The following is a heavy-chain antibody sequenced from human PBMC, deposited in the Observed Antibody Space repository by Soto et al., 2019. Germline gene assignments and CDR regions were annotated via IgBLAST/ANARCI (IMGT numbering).Heavy chain of an antibody. CDR2: IYTSGTP. CDR3: AREGASVLGMDI. CDR1: GGSIRSYY. D-gene: IGHD1-26*01. Sequence: KPSETLSLTCTVSGGSIRSYYWSWIRQPAGKPLEWLGRIYTSGTPNYNPSPQIRVTLLLDTSKNQCSLKVTSVTATDTALYYCAREGASVLGMDIWGQGTTLTASS. J-gene: IGHJ6*02. V-gene: IGHV4-4*07.